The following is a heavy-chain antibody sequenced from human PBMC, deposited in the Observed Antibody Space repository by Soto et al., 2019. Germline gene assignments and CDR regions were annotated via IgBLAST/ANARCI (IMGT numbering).Heavy chain of an antibody. Sequence: SVKVSCKASWGSFSSYAISWVRQAPGQGLEWMGGIIPIVGTGNYAQNFQGRVTITADESTSTAYMELSSLRSEDTAMYYCARDLRAAGRPGMDVWGQGTTVTVSS. CDR1: WGSFSSYA. CDR2: IIPIVGTG. CDR3: ARDLRAAGRPGMDV. V-gene: IGHV1-69*13. J-gene: IGHJ6*01. D-gene: IGHD6-13*01.